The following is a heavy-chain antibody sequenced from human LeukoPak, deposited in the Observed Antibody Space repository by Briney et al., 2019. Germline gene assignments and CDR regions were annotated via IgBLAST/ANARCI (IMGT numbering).Heavy chain of an antibody. CDR1: GFTFDDYG. D-gene: IGHD3-16*01. Sequence: GGSLRPSCAASGFTFDDYGMSWFRQAPGKGLEWVSGINWSGGRTGYADSVKGRFTISRDNAKNSLYLQMNSLRAEDTALYYCARDLASSDVWGKGTTVTVSS. CDR2: INWSGGRT. J-gene: IGHJ6*04. CDR3: ARDLASSDV. V-gene: IGHV3-20*04.